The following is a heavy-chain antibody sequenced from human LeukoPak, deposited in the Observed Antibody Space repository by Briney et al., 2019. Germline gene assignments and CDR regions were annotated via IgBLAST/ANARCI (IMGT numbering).Heavy chain of an antibody. CDR1: GFTFSSYA. CDR2: ISGSGGST. Sequence: PGGSLRLSCAASGFTFSSYAMSWVRQAPGKGLEWVSAISGSGGSTYYADSVKGRFTISRDNSKNTLYLQMNSLKTEDTAVYYCTSQGYYYGSGNYFDYWGQGTLVTVSS. D-gene: IGHD3-10*01. CDR3: TSQGYYYGSGNYFDY. J-gene: IGHJ4*02. V-gene: IGHV3-23*01.